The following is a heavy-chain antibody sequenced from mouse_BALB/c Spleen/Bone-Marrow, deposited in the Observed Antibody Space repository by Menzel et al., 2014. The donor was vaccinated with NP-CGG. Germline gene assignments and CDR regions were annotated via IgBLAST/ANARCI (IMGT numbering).Heavy chain of an antibody. D-gene: IGHD2-3*01. CDR3: ERLGYYGEFAY. J-gene: IGHJ3*01. CDR1: GFDFSRYW. V-gene: IGHV4-1*02. CDR2: INPDSSTI. Sequence: EVKLVESGGGLVQPGGSLKLSCAASGFDFSRYWMSWVRQAPGKGLEWIGEINPDSSTINYTPSLKDKFIISRDNAKNTLYLQMSKVRSEDTALYYCERLGYYGEFAYWGQGTLVTVSA.